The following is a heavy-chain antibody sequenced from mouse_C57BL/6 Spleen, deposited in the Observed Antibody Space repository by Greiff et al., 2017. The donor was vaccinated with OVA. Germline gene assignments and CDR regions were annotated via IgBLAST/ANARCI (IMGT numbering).Heavy chain of an antibody. CDR2: NYLGWGCT. CDR1: GNIFSSYW. CDR3: ARDGNYSNYEDY. V-gene: IGHV1-55*01. J-gene: IGHJ2*01. D-gene: IGHD2-5*01. Sequence: VKPGASVLMTRKASGNIFSSYWGSWVTQCPGQGLERIGDNYLGWGCTNYTAKFKSKATLTVDTTSSTAYMQLSSLTSEDSAFYYCARDGNYSNYEDYWGQGTTLTVSS.